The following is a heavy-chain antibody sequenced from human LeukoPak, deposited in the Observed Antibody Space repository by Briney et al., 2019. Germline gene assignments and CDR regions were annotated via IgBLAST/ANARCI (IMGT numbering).Heavy chain of an antibody. CDR2: IYPGDSDT. J-gene: IGHJ4*02. Sequence: GESLKISCQGSGYSFTSSWIGWVRQMSGKGLEWMGIIYPGDSDTRYSPSFQGQVTISADKSISTAYLQWSSLKASDTAVYYCARFSVGGTYYPNYWGQGTLVSVSS. V-gene: IGHV5-51*01. CDR1: GYSFTSSW. D-gene: IGHD1-26*01. CDR3: ARFSVGGTYYPNY.